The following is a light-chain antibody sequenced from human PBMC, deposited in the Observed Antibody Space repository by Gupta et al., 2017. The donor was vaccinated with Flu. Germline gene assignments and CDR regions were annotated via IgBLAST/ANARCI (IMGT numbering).Light chain of an antibody. CDR1: FSNIGYNF. Sequence: SVLTQPPSVSAAPGQRVPISRPGSFSNIGYNFVSWYQQLPGTAPKLLIFENNKRPSGIPDRFSGSKSGTSATLGITGLQTGDEADYYCGTWDRSLNTYVFGSGTKVTVL. V-gene: IGLV1-51*02. J-gene: IGLJ1*01. CDR2: ENN. CDR3: GTWDRSLNTYV.